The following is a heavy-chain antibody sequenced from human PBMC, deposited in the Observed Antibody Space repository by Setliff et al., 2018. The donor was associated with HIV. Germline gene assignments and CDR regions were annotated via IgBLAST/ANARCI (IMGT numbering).Heavy chain of an antibody. CDR1: GYTFTKYC. CDR3: ARGALVATIDYFDY. CDR2: FNPSGGST. V-gene: IGHV1-46*01. J-gene: IGHJ4*02. D-gene: IGHD5-12*01. Sequence: ASVKVSCKASGYTFTKYCIHWVRQAPGQGLEWLGMFNPSGGSTAYAQKFQGRVTMTRDTSTSTVYMELSSLRSEDTAVYYCARGALVATIDYFDYWGQGTLVTVSS.